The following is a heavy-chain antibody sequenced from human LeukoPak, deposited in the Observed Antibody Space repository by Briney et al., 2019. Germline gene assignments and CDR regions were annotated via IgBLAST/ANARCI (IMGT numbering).Heavy chain of an antibody. CDR2: IYHSGST. CDR3: ARVYGSDGNDAFDI. J-gene: IGHJ3*02. CDR1: GYSISSGYY. V-gene: IGHV4-38-2*01. D-gene: IGHD3-10*01. Sequence: SETLSLTCAVSGYSISSGYYWGWIRQPPGKGLEWIGSIYHSGSTYYNPSLKSRVTISVDTSKNQFSLKLSSVTAADTAVYYCARVYGSDGNDAFDIWGQGTMVTVSS.